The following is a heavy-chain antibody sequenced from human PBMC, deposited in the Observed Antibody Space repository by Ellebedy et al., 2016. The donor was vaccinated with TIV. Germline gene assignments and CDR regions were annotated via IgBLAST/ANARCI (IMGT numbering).Heavy chain of an antibody. CDR3: ARDPLNHCSGGRCYSGTWFDP. Sequence: ASVKVSCKASGYTFTTYGISWVRQAPGQGLEWMGWISGYNGSIQYAQKFQGRVTMTRYTSTSTAYMELRSLRSDDTAVYYCARDPLNHCSGGRCYSGTWFDPWGPGTLVTVSS. J-gene: IGHJ5*02. V-gene: IGHV1-18*01. D-gene: IGHD2-15*01. CDR2: ISGYNGSI. CDR1: GYTFTTYG.